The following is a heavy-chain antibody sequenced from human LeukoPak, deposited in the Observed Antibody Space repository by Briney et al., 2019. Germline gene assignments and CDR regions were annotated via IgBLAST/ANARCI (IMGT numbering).Heavy chain of an antibody. V-gene: IGHV3-30*04. CDR2: ISYVGTYK. CDR3: ARDAYGGNSGYYFDY. J-gene: IGHJ4*02. CDR1: GFTFSTFA. D-gene: IGHD4-23*01. Sequence: PGGSLRLSCAASGFTFSTFAMHWVRQAPGKGLEGVAIISYVGTYKYYADSMKGRFTISRDNSKNTLYLQMNSLRAEDTAVYYCARDAYGGNSGYYFDYWGQGALVTVSS.